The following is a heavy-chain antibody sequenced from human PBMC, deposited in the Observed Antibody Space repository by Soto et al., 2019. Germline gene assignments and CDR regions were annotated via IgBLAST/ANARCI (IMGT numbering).Heavy chain of an antibody. D-gene: IGHD6-13*01. CDR2: ISGGSNTI. CDR1: GFTLSTYS. CDR3: AKEQYAGAAVGMVGY. V-gene: IGHV3-48*04. Sequence: PGGSLRLSCAASGFTLSTYSFNWVRQAPRKGLEWLSYISGGSNTIYYADSVRGRFTISRDNAKNSLYLQMNSLRADDTAVYYCAKEQYAGAAVGMVGYWGQGTLVTVSS. J-gene: IGHJ4*02.